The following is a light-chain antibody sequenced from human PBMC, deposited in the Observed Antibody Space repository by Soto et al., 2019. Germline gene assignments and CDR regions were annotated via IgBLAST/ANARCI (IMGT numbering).Light chain of an antibody. J-gene: IGKJ4*01. V-gene: IGKV1-39*01. Sequence: DIQMTQSPSSLSASLGDRFTSTCRASQSISSYLNCYQQKPGKAPQVLIYAESSLQSGVPSRFSGIGSGKDFPLSLSSLQPEDFATYYCQQSYSGPLTFGGGTKVDIK. CDR2: AES. CDR3: QQSYSGPLT. CDR1: QSISSY.